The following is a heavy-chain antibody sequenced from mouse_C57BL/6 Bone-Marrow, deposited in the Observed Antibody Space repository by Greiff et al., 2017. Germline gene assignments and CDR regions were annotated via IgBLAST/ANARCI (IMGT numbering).Heavy chain of an antibody. Sequence: VQLQQPGAELVMPGASVKLSCKASGYTFTSYWMHWVKQRPGQGLEWIGEIDPSDSYTNYNQKFKGKSTLTVDKSSSTAYMQLSSLTSEDSAVYYCARNYGSSSYWYFDVWGTGTTVTVSS. J-gene: IGHJ1*03. CDR2: IDPSDSYT. CDR3: ARNYGSSSYWYFDV. D-gene: IGHD1-1*01. V-gene: IGHV1-69*01. CDR1: GYTFTSYW.